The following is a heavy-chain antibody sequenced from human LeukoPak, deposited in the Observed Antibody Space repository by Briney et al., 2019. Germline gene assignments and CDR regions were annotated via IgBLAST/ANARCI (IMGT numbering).Heavy chain of an antibody. CDR2: IYYSGST. D-gene: IGHD5-24*01. CDR1: GGSISSYY. CDR3: ARVMATAERFFDY. J-gene: IGHJ4*02. V-gene: IGHV4-59*08. Sequence: PSETLSLTCTVSGGSISSYYWSCIRQPPGKGLEWIGYIYYSGSTNYNPSLKSRVTISVDTSKNQFSLKLSSVTAADTAVYYCARVMATAERFFDYWGQGTLVTVSS.